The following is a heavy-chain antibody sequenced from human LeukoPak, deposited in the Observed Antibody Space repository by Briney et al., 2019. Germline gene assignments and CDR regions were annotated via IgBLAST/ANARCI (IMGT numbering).Heavy chain of an antibody. Sequence: GRSLRLSCAASGFTFSSYAMHWVRQAPGKGLEWVALISYDGSNKYYADSVKGRFTISRDNAKNSLYLQMNSLRAEDTAVYYCARLRYHDFWSGYWKYYYYMDVWGKGTTVTVSS. D-gene: IGHD3-3*01. CDR3: ARLRYHDFWSGYWKYYYYMDV. V-gene: IGHV3-30*04. CDR1: GFTFSSYA. J-gene: IGHJ6*03. CDR2: ISYDGSNK.